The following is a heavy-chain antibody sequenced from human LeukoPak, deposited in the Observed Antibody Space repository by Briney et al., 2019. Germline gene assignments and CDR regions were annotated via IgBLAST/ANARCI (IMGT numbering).Heavy chain of an antibody. CDR2: IIPILGIA. V-gene: IGHV1-69*02. D-gene: IGHD4-17*01. Sequence: ASVKVSCKASGGTFSSYTISWVRQAPGQGLEWMGRIIPILGIANYAQKFQGRVTITADKSTSTAYMELSSLRSEDTAVYYCARVTPGYGDYYFDHWGQGTLVTVSS. J-gene: IGHJ4*02. CDR1: GGTFSSYT. CDR3: ARVTPGYGDYYFDH.